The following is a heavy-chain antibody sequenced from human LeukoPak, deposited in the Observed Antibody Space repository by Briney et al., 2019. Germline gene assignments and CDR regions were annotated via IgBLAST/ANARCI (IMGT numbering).Heavy chain of an antibody. CDR3: ARTYGSGSYYRYSYYFDY. D-gene: IGHD3-10*01. CDR2: IYSGGST. CDR1: GFTVSSNY. Sequence: PGGSLRLSCAASGFTVSSNYMSWVRQAPGKGLEWVSVIYSGGSTYYADSVKGRFTISRDNSKNKLYLQMNSLRAEDTAVYYCARTYGSGSYYRYSYYFDYWGQGTLVTVSS. J-gene: IGHJ4*02. V-gene: IGHV3-66*02.